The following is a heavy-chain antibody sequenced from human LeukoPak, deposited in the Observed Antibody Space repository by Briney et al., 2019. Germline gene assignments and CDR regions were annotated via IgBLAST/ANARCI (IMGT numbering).Heavy chain of an antibody. CDR2: IYTSGST. V-gene: IGHV4-4*09. D-gene: IGHD3-3*01. J-gene: IGHJ6*03. CDR3: ARTSRDYDFWSGYGVYYMDA. Sequence: SETLSLTCTVSGGSISSYYWSWIRQPPGKGLEWIGYIYTSGSTNYNPSLKSRVTISVDTSKNQFSLKLSSVTAADTAVYYCARTSRDYDFWSGYGVYYMDAWGKGTTVTVSS. CDR1: GGSISSYY.